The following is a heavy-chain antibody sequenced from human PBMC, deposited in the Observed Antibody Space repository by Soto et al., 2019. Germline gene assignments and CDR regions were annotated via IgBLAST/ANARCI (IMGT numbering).Heavy chain of an antibody. D-gene: IGHD2-21*02. CDR1: GYTFSGYY. Sequence: QVQLVQSGAEVKKPGASVKVSCKASGYTFSGYYIHWVRQAPGQGLEWTGWINPKRGGTNYAQKFQGWVTMTRDTSTSTAYMELSRLRSDDTAVYYCARQVVTGSYSFDPWGQGTLVTVSS. V-gene: IGHV1-2*04. J-gene: IGHJ5*02. CDR2: INPKRGGT. CDR3: ARQVVTGSYSFDP.